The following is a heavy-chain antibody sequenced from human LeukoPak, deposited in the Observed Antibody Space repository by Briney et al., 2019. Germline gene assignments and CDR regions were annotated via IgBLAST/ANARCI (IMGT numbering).Heavy chain of an antibody. CDR1: GFTFSSYA. CDR2: ISGSGGST. D-gene: IGHD3-3*01. CDR3: AKQYDFWSGPDY. Sequence: HTGGSLRLSCAASGFTFSSYAMNWVRQAPGKGLEWVSGISGSGGSTYYADSVKGRFTISRDNSKNTLYLRMNSLRVEDTAVYYCAKQYDFWSGPDYWGQGTLVTVSS. J-gene: IGHJ4*02. V-gene: IGHV3-23*01.